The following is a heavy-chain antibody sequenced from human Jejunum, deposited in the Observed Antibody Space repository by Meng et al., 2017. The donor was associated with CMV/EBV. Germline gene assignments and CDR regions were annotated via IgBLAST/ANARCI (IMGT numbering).Heavy chain of an antibody. V-gene: IGHV4-59*01. Sequence: VSGDSFSNYYWSWIRQPPGRGLEWIGFIFHSGNTSYNPSLESRVTMAVDTSKNLFSLKVTSVTAADTAIYYCARTDYYSYYGMDVWGQGTTVTVSS. CDR3: ARTDYYSYYGMDV. J-gene: IGHJ6*02. CDR1: GDSFSNYY. CDR2: IFHSGNT.